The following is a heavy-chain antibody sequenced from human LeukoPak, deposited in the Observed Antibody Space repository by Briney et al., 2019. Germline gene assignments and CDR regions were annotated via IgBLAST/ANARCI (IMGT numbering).Heavy chain of an antibody. Sequence: SQTLSLTCAVSGASISSGGYSWGWIRQPPGKGLEWIGHISHSGSTYYNPSLKSRVSISLDRSKNQFSLNLTSVSGADTAVYFCARGRPANMAFDIWGQGTMVPVSS. CDR1: GASISSGGYS. CDR2: ISHSGST. J-gene: IGHJ3*02. CDR3: ARGRPANMAFDI. V-gene: IGHV4-30-2*01. D-gene: IGHD6-25*01.